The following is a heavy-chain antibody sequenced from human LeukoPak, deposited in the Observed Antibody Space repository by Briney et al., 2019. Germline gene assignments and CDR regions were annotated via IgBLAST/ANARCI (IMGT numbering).Heavy chain of an antibody. Sequence: SGTVSLTCTVSGGSISIYYWTWIRQPPGKGLEWIGYNSYSGITNYNPSLKSGVTISVDMSKKQFSLKLSSVTAADTAVYYCARAGSGLSFDYWGQGTLVTVSS. CDR2: NSYSGIT. CDR1: GGSISIYY. J-gene: IGHJ4*02. CDR3: ARAGSGLSFDY. D-gene: IGHD6-19*01. V-gene: IGHV4-59*01.